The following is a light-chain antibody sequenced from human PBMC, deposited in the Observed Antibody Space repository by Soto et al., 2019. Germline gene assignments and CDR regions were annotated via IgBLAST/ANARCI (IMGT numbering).Light chain of an antibody. CDR3: QQRSNWPL. Sequence: EIVLTQSPATLSLSPGERATLSCRASQSVSSYLAWYQQKPGQAPRLLMYDASNRATGIPARFSGSGPGTDFTLTISNLEPEDFAVYYCQQRSNWPLFGPGTKVDIK. CDR2: DAS. J-gene: IGKJ3*01. CDR1: QSVSSY. V-gene: IGKV3-11*01.